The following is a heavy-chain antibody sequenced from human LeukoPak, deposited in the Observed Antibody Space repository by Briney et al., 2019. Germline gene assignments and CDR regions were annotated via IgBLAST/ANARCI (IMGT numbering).Heavy chain of an antibody. V-gene: IGHV3-53*01. CDR3: ARAHSSGYRGAFDI. D-gene: IGHD3-22*01. Sequence: PGGSLGLSCAASGFTVSSNYMSWVRQAPGKGLEWVSVIYSGGSTYYADSVKGRFTISRDNSKNTLYLQMNSLRAEDTAVYYCARAHSSGYRGAFDIWGQGTMVTVSS. CDR1: GFTVSSNY. J-gene: IGHJ3*02. CDR2: IYSGGST.